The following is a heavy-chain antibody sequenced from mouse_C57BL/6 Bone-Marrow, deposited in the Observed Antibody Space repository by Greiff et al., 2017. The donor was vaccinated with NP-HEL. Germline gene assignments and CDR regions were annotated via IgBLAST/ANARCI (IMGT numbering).Heavy chain of an antibody. V-gene: IGHV1-55*01. CDR2: IYPGSGST. CDR1: GYTFTSYW. CDR3: ARLRSYGYDGDWYFDV. Sequence: VQLQQPGAELVKPGASVKMSCKASGYTFTSYWITWVKQRPGQGLEWIGDIYPGSGSTNYNEKFKSKATLTVDTSSSTAYMQLSSLTSEDSAVYYCARLRSYGYDGDWYFDVWGTGTTVTVSS. J-gene: IGHJ1*03. D-gene: IGHD2-2*01.